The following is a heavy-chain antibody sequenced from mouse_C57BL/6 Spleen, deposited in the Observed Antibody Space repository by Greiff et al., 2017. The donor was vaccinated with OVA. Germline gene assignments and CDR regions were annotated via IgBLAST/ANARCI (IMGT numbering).Heavy chain of an antibody. CDR3: ALITTENYYAMDY. V-gene: IGHV1-22*01. CDR1: GYTFTDYN. J-gene: IGHJ4*01. Sequence: VQLQQSGPELVKPGASVKMSCKASGYTFTDYNMHWVKQSHGKSLEWIGYINPNNGGTSYNQKFKGKATLTVNKSSSTAYMELRSLTSEDSAVYYCALITTENYYAMDYWGQGTSVTVSS. D-gene: IGHD1-1*01. CDR2: INPNNGGT.